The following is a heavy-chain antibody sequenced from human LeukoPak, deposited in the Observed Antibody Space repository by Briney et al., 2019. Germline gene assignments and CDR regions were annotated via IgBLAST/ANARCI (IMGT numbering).Heavy chain of an antibody. CDR2: IYPDDSDT. J-gene: IGHJ4*02. D-gene: IGHD3-22*01. CDR1: GYSFTSYW. Sequence: GESLKISCKGSGYSFTSYWIGWVRQMPGKGLEWMGIIYPDDSDTRYSPSFQGQVTISADKSISTAYLQWSSLKASDTAMYYCARTSYYDSSGYYWPGVDSWGQGTLVTVSS. CDR3: ARTSYYDSSGYYWPGVDS. V-gene: IGHV5-51*01.